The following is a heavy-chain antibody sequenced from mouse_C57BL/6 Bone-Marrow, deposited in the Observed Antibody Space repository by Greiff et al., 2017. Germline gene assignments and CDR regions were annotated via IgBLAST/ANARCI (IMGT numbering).Heavy chain of an antibody. Sequence: QVQLQQPGAELVKPGASVKLSCKASGYTFTSYWMHWVKQRPGQGLEWIGMIHPTSGSTNYNEKFKSKATLTVDKYSRPAYMHLSSLTSEDSAVYYCAFITTVVGGVAYWGQGTLVTVSA. CDR2: IHPTSGST. CDR1: GYTFTSYW. D-gene: IGHD1-1*01. CDR3: AFITTVVGGVAY. V-gene: IGHV1-64*01. J-gene: IGHJ3*01.